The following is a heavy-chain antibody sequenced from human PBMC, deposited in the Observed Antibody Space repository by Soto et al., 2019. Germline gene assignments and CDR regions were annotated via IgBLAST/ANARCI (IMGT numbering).Heavy chain of an antibody. CDR2: IYSGGST. D-gene: IGHD2-15*01. J-gene: IGHJ6*02. CDR3: ARDQPTQGDGMDV. Sequence: EVQLVEAGGGLVQPGGSLRLSCAASGFTVSSNYMSWVRQAPGKGLEWVSVIYSGGSTYYADSVKGRFTISRDNSKNTLYLQMNCLRAEDTAVYYCARDQPTQGDGMDVWCQGTTVTVSS. CDR1: GFTVSSNY. V-gene: IGHV3-66*01.